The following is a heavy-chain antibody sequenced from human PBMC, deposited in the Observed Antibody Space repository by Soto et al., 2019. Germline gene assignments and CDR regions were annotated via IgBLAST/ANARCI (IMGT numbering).Heavy chain of an antibody. V-gene: IGHV3-7*05. Sequence: EVQLVESGGGLVQPGGSLTLSCKGSGFTFSNYWMTWVRQAPGKGLEWVANIRHDGSEKYYVDSMKGRFTISRDNAKNSLYLQMNSLRAEDTAVYYCARDPKNSGSSGQPGWGQGTLVTVSS. J-gene: IGHJ4*02. CDR1: GFTFSNYW. CDR2: IRHDGSEK. D-gene: IGHD6-6*01. CDR3: ARDPKNSGSSGQPG.